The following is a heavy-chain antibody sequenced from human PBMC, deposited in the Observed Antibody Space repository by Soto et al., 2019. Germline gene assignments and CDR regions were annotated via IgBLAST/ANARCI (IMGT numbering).Heavy chain of an antibody. CDR1: GFSFSSYA. J-gene: IGHJ5*02. D-gene: IGHD6-19*01. CDR3: ARDMYSSVYFVKWFEP. CDR2: IAPDGINK. Sequence: QVRLVESGGGVVQPGRSLRLSCTASGFSFSSYAMYWFRQPPGKGLEWVAGIAPDGINKHYADSGKGRVTASRDNSNHSLYLQLNSLRGEDTAMYYCARDMYSSVYFVKWFEPWGQGTLVTFSS. V-gene: IGHV3-30-3*01.